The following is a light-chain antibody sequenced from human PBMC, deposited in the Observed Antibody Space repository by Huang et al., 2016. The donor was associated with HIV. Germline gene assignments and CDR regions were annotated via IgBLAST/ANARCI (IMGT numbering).Light chain of an antibody. Sequence: EIVLTQSPGTLSLSPGARATLSCRASQSVTTTYLAWYQQKPGHPPRLLIYNTSKRARGIPDRFSGSWSGTDFSLTIRRLEPEDFAVYYCQQYGGSPPGVTFGGGTKIEVK. CDR3: QQYGGSPPGVT. V-gene: IGKV3-20*01. CDR1: QSVTTTY. J-gene: IGKJ4*01. CDR2: NTS.